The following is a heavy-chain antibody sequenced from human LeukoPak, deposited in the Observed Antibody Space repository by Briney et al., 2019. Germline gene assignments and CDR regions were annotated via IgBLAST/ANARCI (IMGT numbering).Heavy chain of an antibody. CDR3: ARANDIVVAF. J-gene: IGHJ4*02. CDR1: GGSFSGYY. Sequence: WETLSLTCAVYGGSFSGYYWSWIRQPPGKGLEWIGEINHSGSTNYNPSLKSRVTISVDTSKNQFSLKLSSVTAADTAVYYCARANDIVVAFWGQGTLVTVSS. V-gene: IGHV4-34*01. CDR2: INHSGST. D-gene: IGHD2-2*01.